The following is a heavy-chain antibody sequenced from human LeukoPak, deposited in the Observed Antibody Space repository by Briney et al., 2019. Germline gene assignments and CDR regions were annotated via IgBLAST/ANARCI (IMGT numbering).Heavy chain of an antibody. Sequence: SETLSLTCTVSGGSISSSSYYWGWIRQPPGKGLEGFGTMYYSGSTYYSPSLKGRVTISVDTSKNQFSLYLNSVTAADTAVYYCARHRVPAADDAFDVWGQGTMVTVSS. CDR1: GGSISSSSYY. V-gene: IGHV4-39*01. CDR3: ARHRVPAADDAFDV. J-gene: IGHJ3*01. CDR2: MYYSGST. D-gene: IGHD2-2*01.